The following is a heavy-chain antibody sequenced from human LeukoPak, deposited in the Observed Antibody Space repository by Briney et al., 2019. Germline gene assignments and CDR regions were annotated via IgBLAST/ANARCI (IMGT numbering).Heavy chain of an antibody. D-gene: IGHD6-6*01. CDR3: ARDISSSAPGDWYFDL. J-gene: IGHJ2*01. Sequence: SETLSLTCTVSGGSIISGYYYWSWLRQHPGKGLEYFGYIYYGGSPYSNPSLKSRVAISLDTSRNQFSLKLSSVTAADTAVYYCARDISSSAPGDWYFDLWGRGTLVTVSS. CDR1: GGSIISGYYY. CDR2: IYYGGSP. V-gene: IGHV4-31*03.